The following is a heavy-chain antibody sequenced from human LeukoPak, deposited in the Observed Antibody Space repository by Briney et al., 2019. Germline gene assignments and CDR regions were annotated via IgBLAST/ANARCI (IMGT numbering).Heavy chain of an antibody. CDR3: ARGCDDSSGYYQYYFDY. CDR1: GGSFSGYY. V-gene: IGHV4-34*01. J-gene: IGHJ4*02. Sequence: SETLSLTCAVYGGSFSGYYWSWIRQPPGKGLEWIGEINHSGSTNYNPSLKSRVTISVDTSKNQFSLELSSVTAADTAVYCCARGCDDSSGYYQYYFDYWGQGTLVTVSS. CDR2: INHSGST. D-gene: IGHD3-22*01.